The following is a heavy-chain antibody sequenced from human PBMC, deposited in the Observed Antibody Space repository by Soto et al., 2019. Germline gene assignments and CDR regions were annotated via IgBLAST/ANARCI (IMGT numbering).Heavy chain of an antibody. J-gene: IGHJ4*02. CDR1: GFTFSSYA. V-gene: IGHV3-23*01. CDR3: AKVCGCMPIEEHFDY. Sequence: GGSLRLSCAASGFTFSSYAMSWVRQAPGKGLEWVSAISGSGGSTYYADSVKGRFTISRDNSKNTLYLQMNSLRAEDTAVYYCAKVCGCMPIEEHFDYWGQGTLVTVSS. D-gene: IGHD2-8*01. CDR2: ISGSGGST.